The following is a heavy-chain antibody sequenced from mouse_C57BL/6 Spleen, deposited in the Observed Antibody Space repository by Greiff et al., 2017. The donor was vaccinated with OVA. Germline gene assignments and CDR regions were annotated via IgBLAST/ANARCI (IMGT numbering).Heavy chain of an antibody. V-gene: IGHV1-80*01. Sequence: QVQLQQSGAELVKPGASVKISCKASGYAFSSYWMNWVKQRPGKGLEWIGQIYPGDGDTNYNGKFKGKATLTADKSSSTAYMQLSSLTSEDSAVYCCARGGDYGSEYAYWGQGTLVTVSA. CDR3: ARGGDYGSEYAY. D-gene: IGHD1-1*01. CDR1: GYAFSSYW. J-gene: IGHJ3*01. CDR2: IYPGDGDT.